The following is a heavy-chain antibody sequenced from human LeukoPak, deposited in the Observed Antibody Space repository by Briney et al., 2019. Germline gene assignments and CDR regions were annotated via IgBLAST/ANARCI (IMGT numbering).Heavy chain of an antibody. D-gene: IGHD3-10*01. J-gene: IGHJ4*02. CDR1: GGSIRSSY. CDR3: ARDLIVPVGLTGSGSYSTDY. Sequence: ASETLSLTCTVSGGSIRSSYWSWIRQPPGKGLEWIGRIYTSGSTNYNPSLKSRVTMSVDTSKNQFSLKLSSVTAADTAVYYCARDLIVPVGLTGSGSYSTDYWGQGTLVTVSS. CDR2: IYTSGST. V-gene: IGHV4-4*07.